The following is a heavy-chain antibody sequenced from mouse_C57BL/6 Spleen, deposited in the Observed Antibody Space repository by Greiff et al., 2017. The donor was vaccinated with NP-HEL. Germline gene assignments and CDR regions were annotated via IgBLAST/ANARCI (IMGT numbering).Heavy chain of an antibody. D-gene: IGHD1-1*01. CDR3: ARWGITTVVAPSWYFDV. J-gene: IGHJ1*03. Sequence: VQLQQSGPELVKPGASVKIPCKASGYTFTDYNMDWVKQSHGKSLEWIGDINPNNGGTIYNQKFKGKATLTVDKSSSTAYMELRSLTSEDTAVYYCARWGITTVVAPSWYFDVWGTGTTVTVSS. CDR1: GYTFTDYN. V-gene: IGHV1-18*01. CDR2: INPNNGGT.